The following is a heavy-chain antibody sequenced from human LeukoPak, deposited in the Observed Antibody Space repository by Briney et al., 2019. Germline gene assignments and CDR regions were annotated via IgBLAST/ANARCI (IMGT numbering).Heavy chain of an antibody. V-gene: IGHV3-30*18. J-gene: IGHJ4*02. Sequence: PGGSLRLSCAASGFTFSSYGMHWVRQAPGKGLEWVAVISYDGSNKYYADSVKGRFTISRDNSKNTLYLQMNSLRAEDTAVYYCAKVDVWFGELLQFDYWGQGTLVTVSS. CDR3: AKVDVWFGELLQFDY. CDR2: ISYDGSNK. D-gene: IGHD3-10*01. CDR1: GFTFSSYG.